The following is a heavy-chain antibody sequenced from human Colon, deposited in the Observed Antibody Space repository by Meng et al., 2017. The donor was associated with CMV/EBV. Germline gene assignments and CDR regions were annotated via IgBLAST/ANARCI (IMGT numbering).Heavy chain of an antibody. Sequence: SVKVSCKASGGTFSNYGFSWVRQAPGQGLDWMGGIIPRLGIINYAQKFQGRLRISADTSATTVHMELSSLSSEDTAVYYCASHGTYCSGGSCYYWFDPWGQGTLVTVSS. CDR3: ASHGTYCSGGSCYYWFDP. J-gene: IGHJ5*02. CDR1: GGTFSNYG. CDR2: IIPRLGII. V-gene: IGHV1-69*10. D-gene: IGHD2-15*01.